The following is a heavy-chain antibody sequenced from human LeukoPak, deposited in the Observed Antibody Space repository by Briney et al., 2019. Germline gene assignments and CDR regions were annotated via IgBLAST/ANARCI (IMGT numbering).Heavy chain of an antibody. Sequence: SETLPLTCAVYGGSFSGYYWSWIRQPPGKGLEWIGEINHSGSTNYNPSLKSRVTISVDTSKNQFSLKLSSVTAADTAVYYCARVGYGSGSYYNNAFDIWGQGTMVTVSS. J-gene: IGHJ3*02. CDR2: INHSGST. D-gene: IGHD3-10*01. V-gene: IGHV4-34*01. CDR3: ARVGYGSGSYYNNAFDI. CDR1: GGSFSGYY.